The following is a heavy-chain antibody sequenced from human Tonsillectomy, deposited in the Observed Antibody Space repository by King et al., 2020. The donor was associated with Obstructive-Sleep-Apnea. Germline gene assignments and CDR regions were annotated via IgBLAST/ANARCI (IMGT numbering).Heavy chain of an antibody. CDR2: ISTSSSTI. Sequence: VQLVESGGGLVQPGGSLRLSCAASGFTFSSYSMNWVRQAPGKGLEWVSYISTSSSTIYYADSVKGRFTISRDNAKNSLYLQMNSLRAEDTAVYYCARDRGTTQFDNWGQGTLVTVSS. D-gene: IGHD1-1*01. V-gene: IGHV3-48*01. J-gene: IGHJ5*02. CDR1: GFTFSSYS. CDR3: ARDRGTTQFDN.